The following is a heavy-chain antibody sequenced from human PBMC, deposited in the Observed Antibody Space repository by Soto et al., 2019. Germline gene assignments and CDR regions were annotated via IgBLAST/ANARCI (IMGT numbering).Heavy chain of an antibody. CDR3: ARDGYCSGGSCYSVPVFDY. J-gene: IGHJ4*02. CDR1: GFTFSSYG. Sequence: QVQLVESGGGVVQPGRSLRLSCAASGFTFSSYGMHWVRQAPGKGLEWVAVIWYDGSNKYYADSVKGRFTISRDNSKXXLXXQLNSLGAEDKAVYYCARDGYCSGGSCYSVPVFDYWGQGTLVTVSS. V-gene: IGHV3-33*01. D-gene: IGHD2-15*01. CDR2: IWYDGSNK.